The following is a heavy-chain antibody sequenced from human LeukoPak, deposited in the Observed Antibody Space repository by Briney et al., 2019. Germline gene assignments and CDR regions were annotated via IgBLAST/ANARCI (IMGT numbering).Heavy chain of an antibody. CDR3: ARDHYDFWSGYYDVLYYFDY. D-gene: IGHD3-3*01. Sequence: GGSLRLSCAASGFTFSSYGMHWVRQAPGKGLEWVAVISYDGSNKYYADSVKGRFTISRDNSKNTLYLQMNSLRAEDTAVYYCARDHYDFWSGYYDVLYYFDYWGQGTLVTVSS. J-gene: IGHJ4*02. V-gene: IGHV3-30*03. CDR2: ISYDGSNK. CDR1: GFTFSSYG.